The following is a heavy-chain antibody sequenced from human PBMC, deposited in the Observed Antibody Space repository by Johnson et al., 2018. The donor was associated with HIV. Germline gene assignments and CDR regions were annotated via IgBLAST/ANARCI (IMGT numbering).Heavy chain of an antibody. CDR1: GFTFSSYA. V-gene: IGHV3-48*01. CDR3: ARDGDSDAFDI. D-gene: IGHD4-17*01. CDR2: ISSSGSTI. J-gene: IGHJ3*02. Sequence: VQLVESGGGVVRPGGSLRLSCAASGFTFSSYAMSWVRQAPGKGLEWVSYISSSGSTIYYADSVKGRFTISRDNSENTLYLQMNSLRTEDTAVYYCARDGDSDAFDIWGQGTMVTVSS.